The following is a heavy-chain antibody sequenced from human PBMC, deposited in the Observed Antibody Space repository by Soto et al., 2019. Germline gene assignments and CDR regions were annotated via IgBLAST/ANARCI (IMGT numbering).Heavy chain of an antibody. CDR2: ISAYNGNT. V-gene: IGHV1-18*01. Sequence: AAVNVSCKASGYTVTNYCLTCVRQAPGQGLEWMGLISAYNGNTDYAQKLQGRVTMTTDTSTSTAYMELGNLRSDYTAVYYCARAVSRDKWFDPWGQGTLVTVSS. J-gene: IGHJ5*02. D-gene: IGHD6-19*01. CDR3: ARAVSRDKWFDP. CDR1: GYTVTNYC.